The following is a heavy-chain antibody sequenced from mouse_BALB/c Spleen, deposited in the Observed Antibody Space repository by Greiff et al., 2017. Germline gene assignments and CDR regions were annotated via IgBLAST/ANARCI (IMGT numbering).Heavy chain of an antibody. CDR2: IYPGDGDT. V-gene: IGHV1-87*01. Sequence: QVQLQQSGAELARPGASVKLSCKASGYTFTSYWMQWVKQRPGQGLEWIGAIYPGDGDTRYTQKFKGKATLTADKSSSTAYMQLSSLASEDSAVYYCARDYGYDGVDYWGQGTTLTVSS. CDR3: ARDYGYDGVDY. CDR1: GYTFTSYW. D-gene: IGHD1-2*01. J-gene: IGHJ2*01.